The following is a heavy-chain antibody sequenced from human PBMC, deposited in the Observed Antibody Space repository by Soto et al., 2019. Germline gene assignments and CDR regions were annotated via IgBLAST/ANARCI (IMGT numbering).Heavy chain of an antibody. CDR3: ARDSGAFDI. V-gene: IGHV3-30*04. CDR1: GFTFSSYA. J-gene: IGHJ3*02. Sequence: GGSLRLSCAASGFTFSSYAMHWVRQAPGKGLEWVAVISYDGSNKYYADSVKGRFTISRDNSKNTLYLQMNSLRAEDTAVYYCARDSGAFDIWGQGTMVTVSS. CDR2: ISYDGSNK.